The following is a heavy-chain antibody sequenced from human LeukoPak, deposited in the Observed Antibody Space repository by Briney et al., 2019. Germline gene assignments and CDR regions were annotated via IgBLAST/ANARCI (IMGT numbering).Heavy chain of an antibody. CDR2: IYHSGST. V-gene: IGHV4-30-2*01. CDR1: GGSISSGGYS. D-gene: IGHD3-16*02. Sequence: SETLSLTCAVSGGSISSGGYSWSWIRQPPGKGLEWIGYIYHSGSTHYNPSLKSRVTISVDRSKNQFSLKLSSVTAADTAVYYCARGGGVIGLFDYWGQGTLVTVSS. J-gene: IGHJ4*02. CDR3: ARGGGVIGLFDY.